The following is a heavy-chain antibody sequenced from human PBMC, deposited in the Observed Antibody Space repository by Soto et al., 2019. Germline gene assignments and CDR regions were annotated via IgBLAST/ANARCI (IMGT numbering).Heavy chain of an antibody. J-gene: IGHJ6*02. CDR2: ISVIGDYT. CDR3: ARASKNRQDGMDV. CDR1: GFTFSSYS. V-gene: IGHV3-21*01. Sequence: GGSLRLSCEGSGFTFSSYSINWVRQAPGKGLEWVSSISVIGDYTFYADSVKGRFTISRDNAKNSLFLQMDSLRAEDTAVYFCARASKNRQDGMDVWGQGTTVTVSS. D-gene: IGHD4-4*01.